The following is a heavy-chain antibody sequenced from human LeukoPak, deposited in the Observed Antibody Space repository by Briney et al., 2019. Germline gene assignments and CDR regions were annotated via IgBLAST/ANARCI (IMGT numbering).Heavy chain of an antibody. CDR3: ARDPRYGGGNFDY. V-gene: IGHV3-74*01. J-gene: IGHJ4*02. Sequence: PGGSLRLSCAASGFTFSSYWMHWVRQAPGKGLVWVSRINSDGSSTTYADSMKGRFTISRDNAKDTLYLQMNSLRAEDTAVYYCARDPRYGGGNFDYWGQGTLVTVSS. D-gene: IGHD3-16*01. CDR2: INSDGSST. CDR1: GFTFSSYW.